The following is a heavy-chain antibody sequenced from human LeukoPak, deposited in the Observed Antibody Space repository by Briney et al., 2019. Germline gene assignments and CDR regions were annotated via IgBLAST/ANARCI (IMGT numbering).Heavy chain of an antibody. J-gene: IGHJ4*02. D-gene: IGHD3-10*01. CDR2: ISYDGRDI. CDR3: ARDLRFRDDY. Sequence: PGGSLRLSCAASGFSLRTFDIHWVRQAPGKGLEWVALISYDGRDIYYLDSVEGRFTISRDNSKNTVFLQMNSLRAEDTAVYYCARDLRFRDDYWGQGTLVTVSS. V-gene: IGHV3-30*03. CDR1: GFSLRTFD.